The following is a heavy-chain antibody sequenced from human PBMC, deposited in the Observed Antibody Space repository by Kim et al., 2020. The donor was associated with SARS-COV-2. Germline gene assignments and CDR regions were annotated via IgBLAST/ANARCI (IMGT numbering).Heavy chain of an antibody. D-gene: IGHD2-8*01. V-gene: IGHV3-30*18. J-gene: IGHJ5*02. CDR2: ISYDGSNK. CDR1: GFTFSSYG. CDR3: AKEGYTILLWCMLS. Sequence: GGSLRLSCAASGFTFSSYGMQWVRQAPGKGLEWVAVISYDGSNKYYADSVKGRFTISRDNSKNTLYLQMNSLRAEDTAVYYCAKEGYTILLWCMLSWGQGTLVTVSS.